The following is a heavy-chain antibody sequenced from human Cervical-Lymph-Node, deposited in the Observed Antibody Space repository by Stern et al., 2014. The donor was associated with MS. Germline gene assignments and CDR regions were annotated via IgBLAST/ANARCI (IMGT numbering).Heavy chain of an antibody. Sequence: QVQLVQSGAEVKKPGASVKVSCKASGGTSNSHGISWVRQAPGQGLEWMGGISPVLSTIDYAQKFQGIVTITADESTSTTYMELSSLRSEDTAVYYCARRGSARRGSGWLDPWGQGTLVTVSS. CDR3: ARRGSARRGSGWLDP. CDR1: GGTSNSHG. V-gene: IGHV1-69*01. CDR2: ISPVLSTI. D-gene: IGHD3-10*01. J-gene: IGHJ5*02.